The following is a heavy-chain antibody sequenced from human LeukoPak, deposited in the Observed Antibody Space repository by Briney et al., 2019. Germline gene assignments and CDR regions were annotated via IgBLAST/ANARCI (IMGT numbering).Heavy chain of an antibody. D-gene: IGHD3-22*01. CDR2: IYSPGTN. CDR1: AGSINSVDYY. J-gene: IGHJ3*02. Sequence: SETLSLTCTVSAGSINSVDYYWSWIRQPAGKGLEWIGRIYSPGTNYNYNPSLKSRVTISIDTSKNQFSLKLTSVTAGDTAVYYCARGIGTSYESSRDAFDIWGQGTMVTVSS. CDR3: ARGIGTSYESSRDAFDI. V-gene: IGHV4-61*02.